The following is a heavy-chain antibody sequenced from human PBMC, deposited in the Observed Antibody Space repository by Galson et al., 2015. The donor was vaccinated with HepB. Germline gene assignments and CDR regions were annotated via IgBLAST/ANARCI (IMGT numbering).Heavy chain of an antibody. D-gene: IGHD5-24*01. CDR2: ISLSSSYT. CDR1: GFTFSDYY. CDR3: ARVWGRDGYNPIFYHYGMDV. Sequence: SLRLSCAASGFTFSDYYMTWIRQAPGRGLEWVSYISLSSSYTNYADSVKGRFTISRDNAKNSLFLQMNRLRAEDTAVYYCARVWGRDGYNPIFYHYGMDVWGQGTTVTVSS. J-gene: IGHJ6*02. V-gene: IGHV3-11*06.